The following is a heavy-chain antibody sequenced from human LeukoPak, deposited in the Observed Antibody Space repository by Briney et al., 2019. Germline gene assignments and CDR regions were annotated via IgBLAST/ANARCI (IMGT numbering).Heavy chain of an antibody. V-gene: IGHV4-39*07. Sequence: SETLSLTCTVSGGSISSSSYYWGWIRQPPGKGLEWIGSIYYSGSTYYNPSLKSRVTISVDTSKNQFCLKLSSVTAADTAVYYCARDRSRRFRFDYWGQGTLVTVSS. J-gene: IGHJ4*02. D-gene: IGHD3-10*01. CDR3: ARDRSRRFRFDY. CDR2: IYYSGST. CDR1: GGSISSSSYY.